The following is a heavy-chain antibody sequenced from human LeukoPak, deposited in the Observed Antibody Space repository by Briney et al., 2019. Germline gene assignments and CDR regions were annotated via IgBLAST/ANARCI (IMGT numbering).Heavy chain of an antibody. Sequence: GGSLRLSCAASGFSFSNYWMHWVRQAPGKGREWVANIKQDGSQKYYVDSVKGRFTISRENAKNSLYLQMGSLRAEDTAIYYCARAVGGGESYWGQGTLVTVSS. CDR1: GFSFSNYW. V-gene: IGHV3-7*04. J-gene: IGHJ4*02. D-gene: IGHD3-10*01. CDR2: IKQDGSQK. CDR3: ARAVGGGESY.